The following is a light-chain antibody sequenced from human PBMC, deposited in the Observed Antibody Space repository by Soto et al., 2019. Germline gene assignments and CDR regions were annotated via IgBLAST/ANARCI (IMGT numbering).Light chain of an antibody. CDR3: HQYASSPLT. CDR2: DAS. Sequence: EIVLTQSPGTLSLSPGERATLSCRASQCVARNYLAWYQHKPGQAPRLLIHDASSRATGIPDRFSGSGSGTDFVLTISRLEPEDFAVYYCHQYASSPLTFGGGTKVEIK. V-gene: IGKV3-20*01. J-gene: IGKJ4*01. CDR1: QCVARNY.